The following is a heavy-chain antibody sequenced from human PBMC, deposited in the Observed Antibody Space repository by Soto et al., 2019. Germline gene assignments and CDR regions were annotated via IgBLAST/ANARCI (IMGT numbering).Heavy chain of an antibody. CDR2: ISGSGGST. V-gene: IGHV3-23*01. J-gene: IGHJ4*02. Sequence: EVQLLESGGGLVQPGGSLRLSCAASGLTFGNYAMNWVRQAPGKGLEWVSAISGSGGSTYSADSVKGRFTISRDNSNNMLYLQMNSLRVEDTAIYFCAKSRGASYQYFFDYWGQGTLVTVSS. D-gene: IGHD2-2*01. CDR1: GLTFGNYA. CDR3: AKSRGASYQYFFDY.